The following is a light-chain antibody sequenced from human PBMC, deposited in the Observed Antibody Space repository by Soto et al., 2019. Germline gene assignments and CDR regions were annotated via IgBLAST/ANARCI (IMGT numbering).Light chain of an antibody. Sequence: QSVLTQPASVSGSPGQSITISCTGTGSDIGGYNSVSWFQQHPGKAPKLMIYEVTHRPSGVSDRFSASKFDNTASLTISGLQAEDEADYFCASYTTTGTVLFGAGTKVTVL. J-gene: IGLJ2*01. CDR1: GSDIGGYNS. CDR3: ASYTTTGTVL. CDR2: EVT. V-gene: IGLV2-14*01.